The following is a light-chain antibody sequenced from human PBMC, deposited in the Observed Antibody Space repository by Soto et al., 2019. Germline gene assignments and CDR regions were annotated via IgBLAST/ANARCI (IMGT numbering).Light chain of an antibody. CDR3: QQHVSSPIT. V-gene: IGKV3-20*01. CDR1: QSVSSTY. J-gene: IGKJ5*01. CDR2: GAS. Sequence: EIVLTRSPGTLSLSPGERATLSCRASQSVSSTYLAWYQQKPAQAPRLLIYGASSRATGIPDRFSGSGSGTDFTLTISRLEPEDFAVYYCQQHVSSPITFGQGTRLEIK.